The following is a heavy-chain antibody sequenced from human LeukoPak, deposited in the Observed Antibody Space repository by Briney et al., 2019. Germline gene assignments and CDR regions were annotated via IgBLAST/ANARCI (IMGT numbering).Heavy chain of an antibody. J-gene: IGHJ4*02. Sequence: ASVKVSCEASRYPLSGYYTNWVRQATGQGFEWMGWINPNSGDTKYAEKFQGRVTMTRDTSISEAYMDLNRLTFDDPAVYYCARGAYSSSSHYFDYWGQGTLVTVPS. CDR1: RYPLSGYY. V-gene: IGHV1-2*02. CDR2: INPNSGDT. D-gene: IGHD6-6*01. CDR3: ARGAYSSSSHYFDY.